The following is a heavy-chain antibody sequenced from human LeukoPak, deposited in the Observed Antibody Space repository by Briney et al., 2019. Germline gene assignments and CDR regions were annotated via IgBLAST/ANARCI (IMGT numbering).Heavy chain of an antibody. Sequence: GESLKISCKGSGYSFTNYWIGWVRQMPGKGLEWMGIIYPSDSDTTYSPSFQGQVTISADKSISTAYLQWSSLKASDTAMYYCARRELGILYYFDYWGQGTLVNVSS. CDR2: IYPSDSDT. V-gene: IGHV5-51*01. CDR3: ARRELGILYYFDY. CDR1: GYSFTNYW. J-gene: IGHJ4*02. D-gene: IGHD7-27*01.